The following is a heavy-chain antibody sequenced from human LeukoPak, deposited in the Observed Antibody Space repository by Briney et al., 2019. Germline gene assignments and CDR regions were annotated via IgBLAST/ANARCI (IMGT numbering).Heavy chain of an antibody. J-gene: IGHJ4*02. CDR2: ISSSSDYI. V-gene: IGHV3-21*01. CDR1: GFIFSNYN. Sequence: GGSLRLSCSASGFIFSNYNMNWVRQAPGKGLEWVSSISSSSDYIYYADSVKGRFTISRDNAENSLYLQMNSLRAEDTAVYYCARERGALTYYYDSSGYPFDYWGQGTLVTVSS. CDR3: ARERGALTYYYDSSGYPFDY. D-gene: IGHD3-22*01.